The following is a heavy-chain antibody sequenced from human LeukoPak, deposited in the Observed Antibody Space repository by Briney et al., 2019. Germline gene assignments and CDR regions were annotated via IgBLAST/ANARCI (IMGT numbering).Heavy chain of an antibody. CDR2: TKNKANSYTT. D-gene: IGHD6-13*01. J-gene: IGHJ5*02. CDR3: VREGTEAGKGGWFDP. Sequence: GGSLRLSCAASGFILSDHYMDWVRQAPGKGLEWVGRTKNKANSYTTQYAASVKGRFIISREDSKNSLYLQMNSLKNEDTAVYYCVREGTEAGKGGWFDPWGQGTLVTVSS. V-gene: IGHV3-72*01. CDR1: GFILSDHY.